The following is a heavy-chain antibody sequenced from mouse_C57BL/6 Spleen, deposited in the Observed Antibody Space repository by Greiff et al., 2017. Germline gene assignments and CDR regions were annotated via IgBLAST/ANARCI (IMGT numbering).Heavy chain of an antibody. CDR2: IWRGGST. CDR1: GFSLTSYG. D-gene: IGHD1-1*01. Sequence: QVQLQQSGPGLVQPSQSLSITCTVSGFSLTSYGVHWVRQSPGKGLEWLGVIWRGGSTDYNAAFMSRLSITKDNSKSQVFFKMNSLQADDTAIYYCAKLITTVVATRYFDVWGTGTTVTVSS. CDR3: AKLITTVVATRYFDV. J-gene: IGHJ1*03. V-gene: IGHV2-5*01.